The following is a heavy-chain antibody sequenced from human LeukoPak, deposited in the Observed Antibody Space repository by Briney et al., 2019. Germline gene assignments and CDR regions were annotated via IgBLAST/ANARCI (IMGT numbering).Heavy chain of an antibody. Sequence: GGSLRLSCAASGFTFSSYGMHWVRQAPGKGLEWVAVISYDGSNKYYADSVKGRFTISRDNSKNTLYLQMNSLRAEDTAVYYCAKDNGSLDYWGQGTLVTVSS. CDR2: ISYDGSNK. J-gene: IGHJ4*02. V-gene: IGHV3-30*18. CDR3: AKDNGSLDY. CDR1: GFTFSSYG.